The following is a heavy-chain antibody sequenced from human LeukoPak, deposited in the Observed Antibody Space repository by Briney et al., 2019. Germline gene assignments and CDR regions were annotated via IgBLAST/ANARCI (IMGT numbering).Heavy chain of an antibody. V-gene: IGHV4-39*01. D-gene: IGHD2-2*01. CDR2: IYYSGST. Sequence: SETLSLTCTVSGGSISSSSYYWGWIRQPPGKGLEWIGSIYYSGSTYYNPSLKGRATISVDTSKNQFSLKLSSVTAADTAVYYCAVGGYCSSTSCYAEVPRRHYWFDPWGQGTLVTVSS. CDR3: AVGGYCSSTSCYAEVPRRHYWFDP. J-gene: IGHJ5*02. CDR1: GGSISSSSYY.